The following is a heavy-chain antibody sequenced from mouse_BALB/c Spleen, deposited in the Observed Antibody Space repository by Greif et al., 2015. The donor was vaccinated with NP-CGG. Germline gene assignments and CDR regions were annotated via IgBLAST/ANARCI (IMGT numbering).Heavy chain of an antibody. J-gene: IGHJ4*01. D-gene: IGHD1-1*01. Sequence: EVKVVESGGGLVQPGGSRKLSCAASGFTFSSFGMHWVRQAPEKGLGWVAYISSGSSTIYYADTVKGRFTISRDDPKNTLFLQMTGLRSEDTAMYYCARTTVVAYYAMDYWGQGTSVTVSS. V-gene: IGHV5-17*02. CDR2: ISSGSSTI. CDR1: GFTFSSFG. CDR3: ARTTVVAYYAMDY.